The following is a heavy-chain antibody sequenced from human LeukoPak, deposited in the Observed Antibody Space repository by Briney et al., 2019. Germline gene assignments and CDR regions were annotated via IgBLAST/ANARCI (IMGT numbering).Heavy chain of an antibody. Sequence: ASVKVSCKASGYTFSSYGISWVRQAPGQGLEWMGWIGPNNGNTNYAQNLQGRVTMTTDTSTGTAYMELRSLRSDDTAVYYCARDSGGRGHFGFWGQGTLVTVSS. CDR1: GYTFSSYG. J-gene: IGHJ4*02. V-gene: IGHV1-18*01. CDR3: ARDSGGRGHFGF. CDR2: IGPNNGNT. D-gene: IGHD3-16*01.